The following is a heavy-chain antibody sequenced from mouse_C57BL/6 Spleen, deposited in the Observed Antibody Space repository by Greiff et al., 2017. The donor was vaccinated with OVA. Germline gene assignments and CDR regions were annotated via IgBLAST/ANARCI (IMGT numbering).Heavy chain of an antibody. Sequence: EVQGVESGGGLVKPGGSLKLSCAASGFTFSSYAMSWVRQTPEKRLEWVATISDGGSYTYYPDNVKGRFTISRDNAKNNLYLQMSHLKSEDTAMYYCARGRYGSSYWYFDVWGTGTTVTVSS. CDR1: GFTFSSYA. J-gene: IGHJ1*03. V-gene: IGHV5-4*01. CDR2: ISDGGSYT. D-gene: IGHD1-1*01. CDR3: ARGRYGSSYWYFDV.